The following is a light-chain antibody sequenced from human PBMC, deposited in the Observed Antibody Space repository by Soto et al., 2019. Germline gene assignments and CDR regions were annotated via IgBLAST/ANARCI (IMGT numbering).Light chain of an antibody. CDR1: QSVSSN. V-gene: IGKV3-15*01. Sequence: IVLTQSPVTLSLSPGERATLSCRASQSVSSNLAWYQQKPGQAPRLLIFAASTRATGIPARFSGSGSGTEFTLTITSLQPEDFAVYYCQQFNNWPRTFGQGTKVDIK. J-gene: IGKJ1*01. CDR2: AAS. CDR3: QQFNNWPRT.